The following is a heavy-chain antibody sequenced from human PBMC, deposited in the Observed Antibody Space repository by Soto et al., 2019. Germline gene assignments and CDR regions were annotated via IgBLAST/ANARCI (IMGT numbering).Heavy chain of an antibody. V-gene: IGHV1-69*01. D-gene: IGHD5-12*01. CDR3: ATRGTQGRWLEFADS. CDR2: IIPISGRT. CDR1: GGTFSSLG. J-gene: IGHJ4*02. Sequence: QVQPVQSGAELKRPGSSVKVSCEASGGTFSSLGFTWVRQAPGQGLEWMGGIIPISGRTTFAPKFLGRVTSTADEATRTTYMELTALTSDDTAIYYSATRGTQGRWLEFADSWGQGTLVTVSS.